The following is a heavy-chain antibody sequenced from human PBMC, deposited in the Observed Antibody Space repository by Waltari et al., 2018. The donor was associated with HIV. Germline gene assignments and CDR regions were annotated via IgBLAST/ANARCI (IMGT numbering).Heavy chain of an antibody. Sequence: GYYLHWVRQAPGQGLEWMGRINPNSGGTNYAQKFQARVTMTRDTSIGAAYMELSSLRPNDTAVYYCARVTTVTGDSYFYYGMDVWGQGTTVTVSS. V-gene: IGHV1-2*06. CDR2: INPNSGGT. CDR3: ARVTTVTGDSYFYYGMDV. J-gene: IGHJ6*02. CDR1: GYY. D-gene: IGHD4-17*01.